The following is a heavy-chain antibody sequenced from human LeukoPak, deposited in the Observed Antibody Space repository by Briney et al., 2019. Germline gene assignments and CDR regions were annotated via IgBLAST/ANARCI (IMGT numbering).Heavy chain of an antibody. CDR1: GGTFSSYA. V-gene: IGHV1-2*02. J-gene: IGHJ6*02. Sequence: ASVKVSCKASGGTFSSYAISWVRQATGQGLEWMGWMNPNSGGTNYAQKFQGRVTMTRDTSISTAYMELSRLRSDDTAVYYCARGDIVVVPAAIRSWYYYYYGMDVWGQGTTVTVSS. CDR2: MNPNSGGT. D-gene: IGHD2-2*02. CDR3: ARGDIVVVPAAIRSWYYYYYGMDV.